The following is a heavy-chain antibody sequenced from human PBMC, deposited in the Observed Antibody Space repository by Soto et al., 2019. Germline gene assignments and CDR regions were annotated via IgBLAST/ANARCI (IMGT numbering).Heavy chain of an antibody. CDR3: ARICAQGGGMDV. J-gene: IGHJ6*02. V-gene: IGHV1-69*01. Sequence: QVQLVQSGAEVKKPGSSVKVSCKASGGTFSSYAISWVRQAPGQGLEWMGGIIPIFGTANYAQEFQGRVTITADEPRSTAYMEVGSLRSEDRAVYYFARICAQGGGMDVWGQGTTVTVSS. CDR1: GGTFSSYA. D-gene: IGHD3-16*01. CDR2: IIPIFGTA.